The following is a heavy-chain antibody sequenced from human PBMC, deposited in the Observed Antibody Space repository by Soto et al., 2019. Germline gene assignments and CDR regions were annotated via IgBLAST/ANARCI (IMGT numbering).Heavy chain of an antibody. J-gene: IGHJ6*02. Sequence: ASVKVSCKASGYTFTGYYMHWVRQAPGQGLEWMGWINPNSGGTNYAQKFQGWVTMTRDTSISTAYMELSRLRSDDTAVYYCARDLEPSSYYGMDVWGQGTTVTVSS. CDR2: INPNSGGT. V-gene: IGHV1-2*04. CDR1: GYTFTGYY. CDR3: ARDLEPSSYYGMDV.